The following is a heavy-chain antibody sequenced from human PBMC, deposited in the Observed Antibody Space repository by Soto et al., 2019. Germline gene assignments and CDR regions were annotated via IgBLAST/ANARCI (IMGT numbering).Heavy chain of an antibody. CDR3: TSDDVHFNGDRYYGVPMDV. D-gene: IGHD2-8*01. CDR2: IQSGGTT. V-gene: IGHV3-66*01. J-gene: IGHJ6*04. Sequence: EVQLVESGGDLVQPGGSLRLSCAASGFSVSSKYMSWVRQAPGKGLEWVSLIQSGGTTYYAGSVKGRFTISRDYSENTLLLKMNILRVEDTAVYYSTSDDVHFNGDRYYGVPMDVWGKGTTVTVSA. CDR1: GFSVSSKY.